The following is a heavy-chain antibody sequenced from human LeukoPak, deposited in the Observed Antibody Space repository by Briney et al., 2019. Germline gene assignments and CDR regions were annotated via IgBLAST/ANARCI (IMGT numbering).Heavy chain of an antibody. CDR2: ISYDGSNK. D-gene: IGHD3-22*01. CDR3: ARDRDIYDSSGYLPDYFDY. J-gene: IGHJ4*02. CDR1: GFTFSSYG. Sequence: GGSLRLSCAASGFTFSSYGMHWVRQAPGKGLEWVAVISYDGSNKYYADSVKGRFTISRDNSKNTLYLQMNSLRSEDTAVYYCARDRDIYDSSGYLPDYFDYWGQGTLVTVSS. V-gene: IGHV3-30*03.